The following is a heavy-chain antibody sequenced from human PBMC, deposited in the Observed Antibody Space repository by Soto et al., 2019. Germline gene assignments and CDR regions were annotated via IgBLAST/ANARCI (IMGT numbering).Heavy chain of an antibody. CDR2: IWYDGSNK. D-gene: IGHD3-22*01. CDR3: ARERSYDDDSSGSDGMEV. J-gene: IGHJ6*02. V-gene: IGHV3-33*08. CDR1: GLTVSSYG. Sequence: GGALRLSGAASGLTVSSYGMHWVRQAPDKGLEWVALIWYDGSNKFYADSVKGRFTISRDNSKNTLYLQMNSLRAEDTAVYYCARERSYDDDSSGSDGMEVWGHGTTVTVSS.